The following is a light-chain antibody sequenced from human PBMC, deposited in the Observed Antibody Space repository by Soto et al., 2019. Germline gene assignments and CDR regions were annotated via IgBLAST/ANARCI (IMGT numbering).Light chain of an antibody. V-gene: IGLV9-49*01. Sequence: QLVLTQPPSASASLGASVTLTCTLSSGCSNYKADWYQQRPGKGPRFVMRVGTGGIVGSKGDGIPDRFSVLGSGLNRYLTIKNIQEEDESDYHCGADHGSGSNFAYVFGTGTKLTVL. J-gene: IGLJ1*01. CDR1: SGCSNYK. CDR3: GADHGSGSNFAYV. CDR2: VGTGGIVG.